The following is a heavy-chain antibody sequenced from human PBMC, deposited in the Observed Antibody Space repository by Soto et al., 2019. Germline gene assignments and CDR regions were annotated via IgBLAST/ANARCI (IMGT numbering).Heavy chain of an antibody. CDR2: VYYSGTT. Sequence: QVLLQESGPGLVQPSETLSLNCTVSGGSMNYYYWSWIRQSPGKGLEWIGYVYYSGTTYYNPSLQSRVTISIDTSHNQFSLKLMSVTAADSAIHYCAGAGSSWRYFFDSWGRGTLVTVSS. D-gene: IGHD6-13*01. J-gene: IGHJ4*02. V-gene: IGHV4-59*01. CDR1: GGSMNYYY. CDR3: AGAGSSWRYFFDS.